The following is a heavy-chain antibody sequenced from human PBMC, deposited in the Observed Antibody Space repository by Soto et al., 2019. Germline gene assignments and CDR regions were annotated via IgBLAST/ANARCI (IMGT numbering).Heavy chain of an antibody. CDR3: ARLMHYSHSGGSCHSGFYX. Sequence: VSVKVSCKASGYTFTDYFIHWVRQAPGQGLEWIGLINPYSGGADLSQKFQGSVTMTRDTSSSTAYMEVSSLRSYDTAVFYCARLMHYSHSGGSCHSGFYXWGQGTLFTVSX. J-gene: IGHJ4*01. CDR1: GYTFTDYF. CDR2: INPYSGGA. V-gene: IGHV1-2*02. D-gene: IGHD3-3*01.